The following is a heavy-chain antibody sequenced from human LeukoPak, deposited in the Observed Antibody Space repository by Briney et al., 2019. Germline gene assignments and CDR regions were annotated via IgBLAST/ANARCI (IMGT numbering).Heavy chain of an antibody. V-gene: IGHV3-20*04. CDR1: GFTFDDYG. Sequence: TGGSLRLSCAASGFTFDDYGMNWVRQAPGKGLEWVSGINWNGGSTGYADSVKGRFTISRDNAKNSLYLQMNSLRAEDTAVYYCARDSYVWGSYRPIRNDYWGQGTLVTVSS. CDR2: INWNGGST. CDR3: ARDSYVWGSYRPIRNDY. D-gene: IGHD3-16*02. J-gene: IGHJ4*02.